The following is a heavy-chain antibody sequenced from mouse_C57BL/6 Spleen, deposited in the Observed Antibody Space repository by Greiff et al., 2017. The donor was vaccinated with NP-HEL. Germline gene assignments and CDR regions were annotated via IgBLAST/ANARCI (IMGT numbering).Heavy chain of an antibody. D-gene: IGHD2-1*01. J-gene: IGHJ4*01. Sequence: EVQLQQSGAELVRPGASVKLSCTASGFNIKDDYMHWVKQRPEQGLEWIGWLDPENGDTEYASKFQGKATITADTSSNTAYLQLSSLTSEDTAVYYCTDGKRDAMYYWGQGTSVTVSS. CDR3: TDGKRDAMYY. CDR2: LDPENGDT. V-gene: IGHV14-4*01. CDR1: GFNIKDDY.